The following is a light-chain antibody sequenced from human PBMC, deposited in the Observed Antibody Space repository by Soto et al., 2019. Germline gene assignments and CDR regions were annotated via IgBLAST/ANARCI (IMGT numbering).Light chain of an antibody. CDR3: QQSSNLYT. Sequence: EIVLTQSPATLSLSPGERATLSCRASQSVSSYLAWYQQKPGQAPRLLIYDASNRATGIPARFSGSGSGTDFTLTIISLEPEDFAVYYCQQSSNLYTFGQGTKLEIK. V-gene: IGKV3-11*01. J-gene: IGKJ2*01. CDR1: QSVSSY. CDR2: DAS.